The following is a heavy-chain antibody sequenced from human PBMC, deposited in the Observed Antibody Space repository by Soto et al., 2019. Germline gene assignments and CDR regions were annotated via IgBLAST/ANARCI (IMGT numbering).Heavy chain of an antibody. J-gene: IGHJ5*02. CDR2: TYYRSKWYN. V-gene: IGHV6-1*01. CDR3: ARANRITIFGVVSNWFDP. D-gene: IGHD3-3*01. CDR1: WDSVSSNSAA. Sequence: QTLSLTCVISWDSVSSNSAAWNWIRQFPSRGLEWLGRTYYRSKWYNDYAVSVKSRITINPDTSKNQFSLQLNSVTPEDTAVYYCARANRITIFGVVSNWFDPWGQGTLVTVSS.